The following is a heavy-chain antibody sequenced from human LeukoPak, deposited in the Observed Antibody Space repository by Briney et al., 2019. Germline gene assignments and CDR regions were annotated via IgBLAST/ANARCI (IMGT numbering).Heavy chain of an antibody. CDR2: IYHSGST. J-gene: IGHJ4*02. Sequence: SGTLSLTCAVSGGSISSSNWWSWVRQPPGKGLEWIGEIYHSGSTNYNPSLKSRVTISVDKSKNQFSLKLSSVTAADTAVYFCARGYSSSWTRSLDYWGQGTLVTVSS. CDR1: GGSISSSNW. V-gene: IGHV4-4*02. CDR3: ARGYSSSWTRSLDY. D-gene: IGHD6-13*01.